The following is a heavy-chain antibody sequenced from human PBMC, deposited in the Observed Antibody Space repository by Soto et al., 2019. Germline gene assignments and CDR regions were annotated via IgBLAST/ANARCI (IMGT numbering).Heavy chain of an antibody. J-gene: IGHJ4*02. Sequence: GGSLRLSCAASGFTFSSYAMSRVRQAPGKGLEWVSAISGGTSSTYYADSVKGRFTISRGNSKNTLYLQMNSLRAEDTAVYYCAKERWAAAGTPTLDYWGQGTLVTVSS. CDR2: ISGGTSST. CDR1: GFTFSSYA. V-gene: IGHV3-23*01. CDR3: AKERWAAAGTPTLDY. D-gene: IGHD6-13*01.